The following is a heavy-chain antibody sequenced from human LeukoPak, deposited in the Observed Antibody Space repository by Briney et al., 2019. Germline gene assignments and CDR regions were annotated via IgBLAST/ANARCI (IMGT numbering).Heavy chain of an antibody. Sequence: GGSLRLSCVASGFSFSTCAIHWVRQAPGKGLEWVAIIWSDGTNEKYANSVKGRFTISRDNFENTVYLQMDSLRAEDTAVYYCARASGTGSYILDYWGQGTLLTVSP. CDR2: IWSDGTNE. CDR1: GFSFSTCA. D-gene: IGHD1-26*01. J-gene: IGHJ4*02. V-gene: IGHV3-33*01. CDR3: ARASGTGSYILDY.